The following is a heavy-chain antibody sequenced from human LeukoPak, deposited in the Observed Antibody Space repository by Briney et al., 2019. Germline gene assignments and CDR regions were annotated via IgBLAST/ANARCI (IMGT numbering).Heavy chain of an antibody. CDR2: INPSGGST. Sequence: GASVKVSCKASGYTFTGYYMHWVRQAPGQGLEWMGWINPSGGSTSYAQKFQGRVTMTRDTSTSTVYMELSSLRSEDTAVYYCARSPTERYSYGLRGGYYFDYWGQGTLVTVSS. CDR1: GYTFTGYY. CDR3: ARSPTERYSYGLRGGYYFDY. D-gene: IGHD5-18*01. V-gene: IGHV1-46*01. J-gene: IGHJ4*02.